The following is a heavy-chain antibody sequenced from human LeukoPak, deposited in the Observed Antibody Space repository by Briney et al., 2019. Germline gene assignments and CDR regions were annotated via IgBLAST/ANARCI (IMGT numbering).Heavy chain of an antibody. CDR1: GFTFSSHA. J-gene: IGHJ2*01. Sequence: PGRSLRLSCAASGFTFSSHAMSWVRQAPRKGLEWVSAIYGSGSSTYYADSVKGRVSISRDNSKNTLYLQMNSLRVEDTALYYCARDFWDDFEYFDLWGRGTLVTVSS. D-gene: IGHD3-3*01. CDR2: IYGSGSST. CDR3: ARDFWDDFEYFDL. V-gene: IGHV3-23*05.